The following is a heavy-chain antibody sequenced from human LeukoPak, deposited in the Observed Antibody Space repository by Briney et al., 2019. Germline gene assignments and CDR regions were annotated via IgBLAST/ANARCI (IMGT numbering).Heavy chain of an antibody. CDR1: GFTFSSSA. J-gene: IGHJ4*02. CDR2: ISGSGTST. CDR3: ASSTLSGTARSFDY. D-gene: IGHD6-6*01. Sequence: GGSLRLSCAASGFTFSSSALSWVRQAPGKGLEWVSTISGSGTSTYYADSVKGRFTISRDNSKKTLYLQMNSLRVEDTAVYFCASSTLSGTARSFDYWGQGTLVTVSS. V-gene: IGHV3-23*01.